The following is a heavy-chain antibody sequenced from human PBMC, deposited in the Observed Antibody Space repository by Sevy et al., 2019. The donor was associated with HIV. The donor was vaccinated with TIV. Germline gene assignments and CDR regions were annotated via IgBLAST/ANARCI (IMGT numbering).Heavy chain of an antibody. V-gene: IGHV3-48*03. CDR2: ISSSGSTI. D-gene: IGHD3-22*01. J-gene: IGHJ5*02. Sequence: GGSLRLSCAASGFTFSSYEMNWVRQAPGKGLEWVSYISSSGSTIYYADSVKGRFTISRDNAKNSQYLQMNSLRAEDTAVYYCARAEKYWSDSSGPRFDPWGQGTLVTVSS. CDR3: ARAEKYWSDSSGPRFDP. CDR1: GFTFSSYE.